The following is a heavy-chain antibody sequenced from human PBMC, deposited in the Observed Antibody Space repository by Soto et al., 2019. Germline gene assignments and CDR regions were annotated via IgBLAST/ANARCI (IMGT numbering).Heavy chain of an antibody. Sequence: HPGVSLRLSSPASGSTFRTYTMTWYRQVPGKGLEWVSGIYGSGDDTFYADSVKGRFTISRDNSGDTLYLQMYSLRVEDTAVYYCTKDARPDGYWDFDYWGQGP. V-gene: IGHV3-23*01. J-gene: IGHJ4*02. CDR2: IYGSGDDT. CDR3: TKDARPDGYWDFDY. CDR1: GSTFRTYT. D-gene: IGHD5-12*01.